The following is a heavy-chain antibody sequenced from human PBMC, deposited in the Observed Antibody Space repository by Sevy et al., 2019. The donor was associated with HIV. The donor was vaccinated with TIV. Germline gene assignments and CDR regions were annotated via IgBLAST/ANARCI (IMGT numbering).Heavy chain of an antibody. CDR3: ASPLDYYDSPSAY. V-gene: IGHV3-21*01. J-gene: IGHJ4*02. CDR2: ISSSSSYI. CDR1: GFTFSYYS. Sequence: GGSLRLSCAASGFTFSYYSMKWVRQAPGKGLEWVSSISSSSSYIYYADSVKGRFTISRDNAKNSLYLQMNSLRAEDTAVYYCASPLDYYDSPSAYWGQGTLVTVSS. D-gene: IGHD3-22*01.